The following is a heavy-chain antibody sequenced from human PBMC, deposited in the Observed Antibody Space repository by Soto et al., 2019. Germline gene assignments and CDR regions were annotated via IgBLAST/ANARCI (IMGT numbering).Heavy chain of an antibody. D-gene: IGHD2-21*01. CDR1: GYTFTDYA. CDR2: IISVSGKT. J-gene: IGHJ4*02. Sequence: QVQLVQSGAEVKTPGASVMLSCKASGYTFTDYAIQWVRQAPGQRLEWLGWIISVSGKTDYSQKFQGRLSMTRDTAASTPYMAVNSLKSEATGDYFCVTGRPSCATFQCCADFDYWGQGSLVTVSS. V-gene: IGHV1-3*01. CDR3: VTGRPSCATFQCCADFDY.